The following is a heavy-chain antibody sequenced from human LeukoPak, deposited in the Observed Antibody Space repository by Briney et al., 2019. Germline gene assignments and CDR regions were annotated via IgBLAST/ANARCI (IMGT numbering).Heavy chain of an antibody. D-gene: IGHD6-19*01. Sequence: PSETLSLTCSVPGDSISYFYWSWIRQAAGKGLEWIGRFSSSGTTDYNASLKSRVTMSVDTSKNQLSLNLNSVTAADTAVYYCAKGAGPPWFDPWGQGTLVTVSS. CDR2: FSSSGTT. V-gene: IGHV4-4*07. CDR3: AKGAGPPWFDP. CDR1: GDSISYFY. J-gene: IGHJ5*02.